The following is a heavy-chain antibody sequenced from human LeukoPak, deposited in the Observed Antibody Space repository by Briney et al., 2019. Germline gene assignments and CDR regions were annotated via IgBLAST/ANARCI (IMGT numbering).Heavy chain of an antibody. Sequence: ASVKVSCKASGYTFTSYDINWVRQATGQGLEWMGWMNPNSGNTGYAQKFQGRVTMTRNTSISTAYMELSGLRSEDTAVYYCARGILGPEYGSSPGWFDPWGQGTLVTVSS. CDR1: GYTFTSYD. CDR2: MNPNSGNT. V-gene: IGHV1-8*01. J-gene: IGHJ5*02. D-gene: IGHD6-6*01. CDR3: ARGILGPEYGSSPGWFDP.